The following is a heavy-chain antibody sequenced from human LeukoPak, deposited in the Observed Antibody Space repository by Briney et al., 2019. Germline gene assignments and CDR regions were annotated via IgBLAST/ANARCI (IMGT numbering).Heavy chain of an antibody. J-gene: IGHJ6*02. CDR3: ARTYYYDSSGYSLPLYYYGMDV. CDR2: IYYSGST. CDR1: GGSISSYY. D-gene: IGHD3-22*01. V-gene: IGHV4-59*01. Sequence: PSETLSLTCTVSGGSISSYYWSWIRQPPGKGLEWIGYIYYSGSTNYNPSLKSRVTISVDTSKNQFSLKLSSVTAADTAVYYCARTYYYDSSGYSLPLYYYGMDVWGQGTTVTVSS.